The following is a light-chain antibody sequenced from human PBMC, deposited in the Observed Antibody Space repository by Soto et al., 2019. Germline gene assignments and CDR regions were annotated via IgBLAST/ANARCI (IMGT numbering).Light chain of an antibody. Sequence: EIVMTQSPATLSVSPGETATLSCRASQSVTYNLAWYQQKPGQGPRLLIYGAFTRATGIPARFSGSGSGTEFTLTISSLQSEDFAGYYCQQYKNWPPLTFGGGNKVEIK. CDR3: QQYKNWPPLT. CDR2: GAF. V-gene: IGKV3-15*01. CDR1: QSVTYN. J-gene: IGKJ4*01.